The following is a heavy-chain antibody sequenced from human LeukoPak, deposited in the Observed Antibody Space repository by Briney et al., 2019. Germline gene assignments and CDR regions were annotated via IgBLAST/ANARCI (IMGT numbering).Heavy chain of an antibody. J-gene: IGHJ4*02. CDR2: INHSGST. CDR1: GGSFSGYY. V-gene: IGHV4-34*01. D-gene: IGHD3-10*01. Sequence: SETLSLTCAVYGGSFSGYYWSWIRQPPGKGLEWIGEINHSGSTNYNPSLKSRVTISVDTSKNQFSPKLSSVTAADTAVYYCARGYTPIRGVIIIADYFDYWGQGTLVTVSS. CDR3: ARGYTPIRGVIIIADYFDY.